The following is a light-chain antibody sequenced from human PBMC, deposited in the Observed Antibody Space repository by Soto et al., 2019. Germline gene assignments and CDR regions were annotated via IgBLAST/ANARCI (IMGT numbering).Light chain of an antibody. CDR1: SSDIGAGFD. Sequence: QSALTQPPSVSGAPGQRVTISCSGSSSDIGAGFDVHWYQHLPGTAPKLLIYGNTNRPSGVPGRFSGSKSGTSASLVISGLQAEDKADYYCQSYENSRTGFYVFGTGTKVTVL. CDR3: QSYENSRTGFYV. CDR2: GNT. V-gene: IGLV1-40*01. J-gene: IGLJ1*01.